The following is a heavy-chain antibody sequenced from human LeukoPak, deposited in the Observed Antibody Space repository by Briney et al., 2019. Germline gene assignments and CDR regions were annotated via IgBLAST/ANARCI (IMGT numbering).Heavy chain of an antibody. CDR2: ISSSGSTI. Sequence: GGSLRLSCAASGFTFSSYEMNWVRQAPGKGLEWVSYISSSGSTIYYADSVKGRFTISRDNAKNSLYLQMNSLRAEDTAVYYCVRDSYTNTWHFQDEDYWGQGTLVTVSS. D-gene: IGHD2-2*02. V-gene: IGHV3-48*03. J-gene: IGHJ4*02. CDR1: GFTFSSYE. CDR3: VRDSYTNTWHFQDEDY.